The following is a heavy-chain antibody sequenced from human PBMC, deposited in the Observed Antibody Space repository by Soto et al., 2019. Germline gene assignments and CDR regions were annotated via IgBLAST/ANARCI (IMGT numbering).Heavy chain of an antibody. CDR3: ARDSSIVAAAGTFAFDI. D-gene: IGHD6-13*01. CDR2: INWNGGST. Sequence: GGPLRLSCAASGFTFDDYGMSWVRQAPGKGLEWVSGINWNGGSTGYADSVKGRFTISRDNAKNSLYLQMNSLRAEDTALYYCARDSSIVAAAGTFAFDIWGQGTMVTVSS. V-gene: IGHV3-20*04. J-gene: IGHJ3*02. CDR1: GFTFDDYG.